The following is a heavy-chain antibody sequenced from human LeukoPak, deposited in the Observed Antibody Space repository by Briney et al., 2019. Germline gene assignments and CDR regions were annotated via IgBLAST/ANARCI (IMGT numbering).Heavy chain of an antibody. CDR3: ARLPTFYYDSSGYHYDY. CDR1: GYTFTNFG. CDR2: ISAYNGNT. Sequence: GASVKVSCKASGYTFTNFGISWVRQAPGQGLEWMGWISAYNGNTNYAQRLQGRVTMTTDTSTSTAYMELRSLRSDDTALYYCARLPTFYYDSSGYHYDYWGQGTLVTVSS. J-gene: IGHJ4*02. V-gene: IGHV1-18*01. D-gene: IGHD3-22*01.